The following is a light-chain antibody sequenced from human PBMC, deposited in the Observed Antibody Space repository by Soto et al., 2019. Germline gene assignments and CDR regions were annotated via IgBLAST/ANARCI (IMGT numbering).Light chain of an antibody. Sequence: QSVLTQSPSASGTPGQRVTISCSGSRSNIGTYTVNWYQQLPGTAPTLLIFRNHQRPSGVPDRFSGSKSSTSASLAISGPQSEDEADYYCAAWDDSLRAVVFGGGTKLTVL. V-gene: IGLV1-44*01. CDR2: RNH. CDR1: RSNIGTYT. CDR3: AAWDDSLRAVV. J-gene: IGLJ2*01.